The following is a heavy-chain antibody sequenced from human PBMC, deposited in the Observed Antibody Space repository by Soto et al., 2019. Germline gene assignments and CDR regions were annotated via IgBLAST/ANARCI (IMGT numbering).Heavy chain of an antibody. CDR3: AREPVGTDYYDSTVGRESDAFDI. D-gene: IGHD3-22*01. J-gene: IGHJ3*02. Sequence: SETLSLTCTVSGGSISSGDYYWSWIRQPPGKGLEWIGYIYYSGSTYYNPSLKSRVTISVDTSKNQFSLKLSSVTAADTAVYYCAREPVGTDYYDSTVGRESDAFDIWGQGTMVTVSS. V-gene: IGHV4-30-4*01. CDR2: IYYSGST. CDR1: GGSISSGDYY.